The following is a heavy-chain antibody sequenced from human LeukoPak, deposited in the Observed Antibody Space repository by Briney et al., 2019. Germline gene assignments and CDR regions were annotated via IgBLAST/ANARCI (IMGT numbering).Heavy chain of an antibody. J-gene: IGHJ4*02. CDR2: IKSKTDGGTT. Sequence: GGSLRLSCAASGFTFSNAWMSWVRQAPGKGLEWVGRIKSKTDGGTTDYAAPVKGRFTISRDDSKNTLYLQMNSLKTEDTAVYYCTTSYGSGSSPLSGYWGQGTLVTVSS. V-gene: IGHV3-15*01. D-gene: IGHD3-10*01. CDR1: GFTFSNAW. CDR3: TTSYGSGSSPLSGY.